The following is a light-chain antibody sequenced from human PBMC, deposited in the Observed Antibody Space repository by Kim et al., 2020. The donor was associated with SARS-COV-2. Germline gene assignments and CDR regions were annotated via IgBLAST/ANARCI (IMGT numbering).Light chain of an antibody. Sequence: GSPGQTVSITCPGNKLGSKYACWYQQKPGQSPVLVIYQASKRPSGIPERFSGSNSGNTATLTISGTQAMDVADYYCQAWDSSSWVFGGGTQLTVL. CDR2: QAS. V-gene: IGLV3-1*01. CDR3: QAWDSSSWV. J-gene: IGLJ3*02. CDR1: KLGSKY.